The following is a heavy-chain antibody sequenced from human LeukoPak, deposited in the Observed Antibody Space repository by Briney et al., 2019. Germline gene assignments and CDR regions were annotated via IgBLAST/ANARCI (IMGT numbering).Heavy chain of an antibody. CDR3: AREGRSNYVRDWFDP. Sequence: ASVKVSCKTSGYTFSDYYIHWIRQAPGQGLEWVGWINPNSGDTDYAQKFQGGVTMTRDTSINTAYMELSRLRSDDTAVYYCAREGRSNYVRDWFDPWGQGTLVTVSS. D-gene: IGHD4-11*01. J-gene: IGHJ5*02. CDR2: INPNSGDT. V-gene: IGHV1-2*02. CDR1: GYTFSDYY.